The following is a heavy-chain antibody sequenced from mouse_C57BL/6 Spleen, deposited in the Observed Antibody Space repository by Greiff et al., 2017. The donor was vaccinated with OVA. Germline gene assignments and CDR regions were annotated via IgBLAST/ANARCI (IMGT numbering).Heavy chain of an antibody. Sequence: KESCKASGYTFTSYWMHWVKQRPGRGLEWIGRIDPNSGGTKYNEKFKSKATLTVDKPSSTAYMQLSSLTSEDSAVYYCARGDYSNYVEGFDYWGQGTTLTVSS. CDR3: ARGDYSNYVEGFDY. J-gene: IGHJ2*01. V-gene: IGHV1-72*01. CDR1: GYTFTSYW. D-gene: IGHD2-5*01. CDR2: IDPNSGGT.